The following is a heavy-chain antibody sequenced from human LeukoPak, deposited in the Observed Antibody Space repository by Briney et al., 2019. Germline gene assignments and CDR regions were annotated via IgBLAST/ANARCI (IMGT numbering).Heavy chain of an antibody. Sequence: ASVKVSCKASGYTFTSYAMNWVRQAPGQGLEWMGWINTNTGNPTYAQGFTGRFVFPLDTSVSTAYLQISSLKAEDTAVYYCARDRGIRYFDWLPVDAFDIWGQGTMVTVSS. V-gene: IGHV7-4-1*02. CDR2: INTNTGNP. J-gene: IGHJ3*02. CDR3: ARDRGIRYFDWLPVDAFDI. CDR1: GYTFTSYA. D-gene: IGHD3-9*01.